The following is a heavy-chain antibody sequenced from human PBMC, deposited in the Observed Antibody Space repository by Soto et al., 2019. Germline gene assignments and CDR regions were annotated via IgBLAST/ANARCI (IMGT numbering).Heavy chain of an antibody. CDR2: TSISGGST. V-gene: IGHV3-23*01. Sequence: EVQLLESGGGLVQPGGSLRLSCAASGFTFSSYVMSWVRQAPGKRLDWVSGTSISGGSTYYADSVKGRFTISRDDSKNTLYLQMNSLRAEDTAVYYCAKEDTSMGPFDYWGQGTLVTVSS. CDR1: GFTFSSYV. CDR3: AKEDTSMGPFDY. J-gene: IGHJ4*02. D-gene: IGHD5-18*01.